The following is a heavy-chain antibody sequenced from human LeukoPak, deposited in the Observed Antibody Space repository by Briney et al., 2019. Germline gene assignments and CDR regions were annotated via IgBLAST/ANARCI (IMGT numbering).Heavy chain of an antibody. Sequence: GGSLRLSCAASGFTFSSYGMHWVRQAPGKGLEWVAVIWYDGSNKYYADSVKGRFTISRDNSKNTLYLQMNSLRAEDTAVYYCAKDLVVGATLWFPCIFDYWGQGTLVTVSS. V-gene: IGHV3-33*06. CDR3: AKDLVVGATLWFPCIFDY. CDR1: GFTFSSYG. CDR2: IWYDGSNK. D-gene: IGHD1-26*01. J-gene: IGHJ4*02.